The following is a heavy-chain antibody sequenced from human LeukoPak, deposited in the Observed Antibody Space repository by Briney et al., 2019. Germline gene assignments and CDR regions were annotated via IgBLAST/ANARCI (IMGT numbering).Heavy chain of an antibody. CDR3: ARDARRYDFWSGYYHDY. CDR2: ISYDGSNK. J-gene: IGHJ4*02. Sequence: PPGGSLRLSCAASGFTSSSYARHGVRQAPGKGLEWGAVISYDGSNKYYADSVKGRFTISRDNSKNTLYLQMNSLRAEDTAVYYCARDARRYDFWSGYYHDYWGQGTPVTVSS. CDR1: GFTSSSYA. V-gene: IGHV3-30-3*01. D-gene: IGHD3-3*01.